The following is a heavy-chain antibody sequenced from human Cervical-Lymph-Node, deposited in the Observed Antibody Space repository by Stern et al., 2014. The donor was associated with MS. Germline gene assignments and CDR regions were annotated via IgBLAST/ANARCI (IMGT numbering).Heavy chain of an antibody. V-gene: IGHV3-48*02. CDR2: ISGSSGTI. Sequence: EVQLVESGGGLVQPGGSLRLYCLTSGFTFSPYSMSWVRQAPGKGLEWISYISGSSGTIKYADSVKGRFTISRDNAKKSLYLQMNGLRDEDTAVYYCTRVTPGRVVVAANAQAPYYWGQGTLVTVAS. D-gene: IGHD2-15*01. J-gene: IGHJ4*02. CDR3: TRVTPGRVVVAANAQAPYY. CDR1: GFTFSPYS.